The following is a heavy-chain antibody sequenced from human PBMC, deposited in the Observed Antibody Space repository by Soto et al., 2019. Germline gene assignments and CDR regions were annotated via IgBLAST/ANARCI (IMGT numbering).Heavy chain of an antibody. CDR2: ISAYNGNT. CDR1: GYTFTSYG. D-gene: IGHD3-3*01. V-gene: IGHV1-18*01. Sequence: QVQLVQSGAEVKKPGASVKVSCKASGYTFTSYGISWVRQAPGQGLEWMGWISAYNGNTNYAQKLQGRVTMTTDTSTSTAYMELRSLRPADTALYYCARDSRITIFSGVDRGMDVWGQGTTVTVSS. CDR3: ARDSRITIFSGVDRGMDV. J-gene: IGHJ6*02.